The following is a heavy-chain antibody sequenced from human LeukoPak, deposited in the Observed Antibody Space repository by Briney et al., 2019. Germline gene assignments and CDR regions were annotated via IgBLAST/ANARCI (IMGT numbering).Heavy chain of an antibody. J-gene: IGHJ4*02. D-gene: IGHD3-22*01. CDR3: AKDDYYDSSDQPLDY. Sequence: GGSLRLSCAASGFTFDDYAMQWVRQAPGKGLEWVSLISGDGGSTYYADSVKGRFTISRDNSKNSLYLQMNSLRTEDTALYYCAKDDYYDSSDQPLDYWGQGTLVTVSS. V-gene: IGHV3-43*02. CDR2: ISGDGGST. CDR1: GFTFDDYA.